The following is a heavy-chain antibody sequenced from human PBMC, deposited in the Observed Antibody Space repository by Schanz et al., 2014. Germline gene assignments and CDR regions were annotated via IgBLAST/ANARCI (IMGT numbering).Heavy chain of an antibody. J-gene: IGHJ3*02. CDR2: ISGNGGEK. CDR3: ARENLNWEAFDI. D-gene: IGHD7-27*01. CDR1: GFSFSTYA. V-gene: IGHV3-30*04. Sequence: VQLVESGGGLVEPGGSLGLSCAASGFSFSTYAMHWVRQAPGKGLRCVAVISGNGGEKYYADSVKGRFTISRDNAKNSLYLEMTSLRGEDTAVYYCARENLNWEAFDIWGQGTVVTVSS.